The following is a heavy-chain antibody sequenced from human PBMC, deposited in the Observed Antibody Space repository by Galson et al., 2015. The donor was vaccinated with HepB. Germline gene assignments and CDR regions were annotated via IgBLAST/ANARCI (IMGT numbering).Heavy chain of an antibody. CDR1: GYTFTSYY. V-gene: IGHV1-46*01. CDR3: ARAWILVVPAAHQPRFDY. CDR2: INPSGGST. D-gene: IGHD2-2*01. J-gene: IGHJ4*02. Sequence: SVKVSCKASGYTFTSYYMNWVRQAPGQGLEWMGIINPSGGSTSYAQKFQGRVTMTRDTSTSTAYMELSSLRSEDTAVYYCARAWILVVPAAHQPRFDYWGQGTLVTVSS.